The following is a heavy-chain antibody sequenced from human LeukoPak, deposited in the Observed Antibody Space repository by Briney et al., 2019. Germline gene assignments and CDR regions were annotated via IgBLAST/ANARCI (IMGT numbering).Heavy chain of an antibody. CDR1: GFAISNSC. D-gene: IGHD4-11*01. J-gene: IGHJ4*02. Sequence: PGGSLRLSCAASGFAISNSCMHWVRQAPGKGLVWVARIRYDGGVTMYADSGKGRFIISRDNAKNTLYLQMDSLRVEDTAVYYCVRDDYLSYWGQGALVTVSS. CDR3: VRDDYLSY. CDR2: IRYDGGVT. V-gene: IGHV3-74*03.